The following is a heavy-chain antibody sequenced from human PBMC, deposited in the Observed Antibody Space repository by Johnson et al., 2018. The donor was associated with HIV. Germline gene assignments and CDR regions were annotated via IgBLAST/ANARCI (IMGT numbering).Heavy chain of an antibody. J-gene: IGHJ3*02. CDR2: ISWDGGST. V-gene: IGHV3-43D*03. CDR3: ASSLHYYDSGGYRGAFDI. Sequence: EVQLVESGGVVVQPGGSLRLSCAASGFTFDDYAMHWVRQAPGKGLEWVSLISWDGGSTYYADSVKGRFTISRDNSKNSLYLQMNSLRAEDTALYYCASSLHYYDSGGYRGAFDIWGQGTMVTVSS. D-gene: IGHD3-22*01. CDR1: GFTFDDYA.